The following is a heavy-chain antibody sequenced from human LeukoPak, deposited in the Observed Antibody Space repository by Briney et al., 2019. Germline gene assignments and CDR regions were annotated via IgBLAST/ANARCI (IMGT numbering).Heavy chain of an antibody. J-gene: IGHJ5*02. CDR2: IYYGGST. D-gene: IGHD3-3*01. CDR3: ARRDLSPMFDP. Sequence: SETLSLTCTVSGGSISSSSYYWGWIRQPPGKGLEWIGSIYYGGSTYYNPSLKSRVTISVDTSKNQFSLKLSSVTAADTAVYYCARRDLSPMFDPWGQGTLVTVSS. V-gene: IGHV4-39*01. CDR1: GGSISSSSYY.